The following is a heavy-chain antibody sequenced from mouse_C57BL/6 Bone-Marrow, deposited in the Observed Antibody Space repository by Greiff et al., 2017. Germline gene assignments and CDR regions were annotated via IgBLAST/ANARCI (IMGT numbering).Heavy chain of an antibody. CDR2: IDPEDGDT. V-gene: IGHV14-1*01. J-gene: IGHJ4*01. CDR3: TTGDYYGSSKYYYAMDY. CDR1: GFNIKDYY. Sequence: VQLQQSGAELVRPGASVKLSCTASGFNIKDYYMHWVKQRPEQGLEWIGRIDPEDGDTEYAPKFQGKATMTADTSSNTASLQLSSLTSEDTAVYYCTTGDYYGSSKYYYAMDYWGQGTSVTVSS. D-gene: IGHD1-1*01.